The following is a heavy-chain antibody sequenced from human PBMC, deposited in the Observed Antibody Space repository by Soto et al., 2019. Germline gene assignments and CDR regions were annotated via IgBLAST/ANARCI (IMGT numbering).Heavy chain of an antibody. CDR1: GGSISSSSYY. CDR3: ARRGGSGGSCYSYAFDI. V-gene: IGHV4-39*01. CDR2: IYYSGST. D-gene: IGHD2-15*01. Sequence: QLQLQESGPGLVKPSETRSITCTVTGGSISSSSYYWGCIRQPPGNGLEWIGRIYYSGSTYYTPSLKSRVTISVDTSKNQFSLKLSSVTAADTAVYYCARRGGSGGSCYSYAFDIWGQGTMVTVSS. J-gene: IGHJ3*02.